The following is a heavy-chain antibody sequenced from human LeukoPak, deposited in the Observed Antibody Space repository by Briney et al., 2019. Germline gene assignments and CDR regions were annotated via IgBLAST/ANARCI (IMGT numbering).Heavy chain of an antibody. CDR1: GFTFSDYY. Sequence: SGGSLRLSCAASGFTFSDYYMSWIRQAPGKGLEWVSYISSSGSTIYYADSVKGRFTISRDNAKNSLYLQMNSLRAEDTAVYYCAREQPIAAAGTLWFDPWGQGTLVTVSS. D-gene: IGHD6-13*01. CDR3: AREQPIAAAGTLWFDP. CDR2: ISSSGSTI. J-gene: IGHJ5*02. V-gene: IGHV3-11*01.